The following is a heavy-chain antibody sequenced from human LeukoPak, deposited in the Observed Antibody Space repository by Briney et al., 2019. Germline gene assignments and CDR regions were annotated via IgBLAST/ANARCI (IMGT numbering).Heavy chain of an antibody. CDR2: ISGTGSST. CDR1: GFTFGNYA. Sequence: GGSLRLSCEASGFTFGNYAMNWVRQAPGKGLEWVSTISGTGSSTYYADSAKGRFTISRDNSKDILFLQLNSLTAADTAMYFCAKASVAIPQYCNSWGQGTLVTVSS. V-gene: IGHV3-23*01. D-gene: IGHD2-2*02. J-gene: IGHJ5*02. CDR3: AKASVAIPQYCNS.